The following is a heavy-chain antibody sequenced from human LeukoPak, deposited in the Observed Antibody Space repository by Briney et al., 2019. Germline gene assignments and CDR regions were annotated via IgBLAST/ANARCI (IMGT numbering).Heavy chain of an antibody. J-gene: IGHJ4*02. CDR3: ASRIVGTPDYFDY. Sequence: GSLRLSCAASGFTFSSYEMNWVRQAPGKGLEWVANIMQDGNDKYYVDSVKGRFTISRDNAKNSLYLQMSSLRVEDTAVYYCASRIVGTPDYFDYWGQGTLVTVSS. D-gene: IGHD1-26*01. CDR2: IMQDGNDK. CDR1: GFTFSSYE. V-gene: IGHV3-7*01.